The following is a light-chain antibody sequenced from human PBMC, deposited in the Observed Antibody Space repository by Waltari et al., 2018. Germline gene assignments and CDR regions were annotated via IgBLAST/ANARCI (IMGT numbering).Light chain of an antibody. CDR2: DDS. J-gene: IGLJ2*01. V-gene: IGLV3-21*04. Sequence: SYVLTQPPSVSVAPGKTARITCGGNNIGDKSVHWYQQKPGQAPDLVIYDDSDRPSELPVRFSGSNSENTATMTISRVEAGDEADYYCQVWDSSSDHVVFGGGTKLTVL. CDR1: NIGDKS. CDR3: QVWDSSSDHVV.